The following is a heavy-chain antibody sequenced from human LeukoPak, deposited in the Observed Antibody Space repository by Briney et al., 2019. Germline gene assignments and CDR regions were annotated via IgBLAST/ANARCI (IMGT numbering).Heavy chain of an antibody. CDR1: GYTFTSYY. Sequence: ASVKVSCKASGYTFTSYYMYWVRQAPGQGLEWMGIVNPSDGSTTYAQKFQGRVTMTGDTSTSTVYMELSSLRSEDTAVYYCARVLTAMDPRGYFDYWGQGTLVTVSS. J-gene: IGHJ4*02. CDR2: VNPSDGST. V-gene: IGHV1-46*01. CDR3: ARVLTAMDPRGYFDY. D-gene: IGHD5-18*01.